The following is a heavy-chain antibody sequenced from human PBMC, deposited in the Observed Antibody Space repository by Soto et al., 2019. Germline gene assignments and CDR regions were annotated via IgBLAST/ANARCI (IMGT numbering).Heavy chain of an antibody. CDR3: ARIPRVTMVRGVKKGFDF. Sequence: SETLSLTCTVSGGSISSGDYSWSWIRQPPGKGLEWIGYIYNSEKNYYNPSLKSRVTISVGTSKKQFSLKLSSVTASDTAVYYCARIPRVTMVRGVKKGFDFWGQGALVTVSS. CDR1: GGSISSGDYS. D-gene: IGHD3-10*01. J-gene: IGHJ4*02. V-gene: IGHV4-30-4*01. CDR2: IYNSEKN.